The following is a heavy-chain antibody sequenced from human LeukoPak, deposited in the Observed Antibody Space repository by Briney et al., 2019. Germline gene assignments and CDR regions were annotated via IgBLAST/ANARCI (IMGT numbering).Heavy chain of an antibody. V-gene: IGHV1-24*01. D-gene: IGHD2-2*01. CDR2: FDPEDGGT. Sequence: ASVKVSCKVSGYTLTELSMHWVRQAPGKGLEWMGGFDPEDGGTIYAQKFQGRVTMTEDTSTDTAYMELSSLRSEDTAVYYCATLNPQLLCFDYWGQGTLVTVSS. CDR1: GYTLTELS. CDR3: ATLNPQLLCFDY. J-gene: IGHJ4*02.